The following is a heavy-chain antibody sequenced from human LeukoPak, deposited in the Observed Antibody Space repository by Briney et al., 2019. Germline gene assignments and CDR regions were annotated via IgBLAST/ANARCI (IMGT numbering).Heavy chain of an antibody. D-gene: IGHD2-15*01. CDR2: MNPNSGNT. Sequence: ASVKLSCKASGYTFTSYDINWVRQATGQGLEWRGWMNPNSGNTGYAQKFQGRVTMTRNTSISTAYMELSSLRSEDTAVYYCARAGGYCGRISCPYYFDYWGQGSLVAVSS. J-gene: IGHJ4*02. CDR3: ARAGGYCGRISCPYYFDY. V-gene: IGHV1-8*01. CDR1: GYTFTSYD.